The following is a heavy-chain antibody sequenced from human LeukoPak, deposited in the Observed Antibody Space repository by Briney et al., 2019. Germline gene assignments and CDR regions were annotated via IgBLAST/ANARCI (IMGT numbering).Heavy chain of an antibody. Sequence: GGSLRLSCAASGFPFSSYSMNWVRQAPGKGLEWVSSISSSSSYIYYADSVKGRFTISRDNAKNSLYLQMNSLRAEDTAVYYCAAQMVYANFMYFDLWGRGTLVTVSS. V-gene: IGHV3-21*01. CDR3: AAQMVYANFMYFDL. D-gene: IGHD2-8*01. CDR1: GFPFSSYS. CDR2: ISSSSSYI. J-gene: IGHJ2*01.